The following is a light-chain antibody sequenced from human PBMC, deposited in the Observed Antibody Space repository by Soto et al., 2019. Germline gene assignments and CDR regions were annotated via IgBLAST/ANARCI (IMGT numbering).Light chain of an antibody. Sequence: QSVLTQPASVSGSPGQSITISCTGTSDNVGRFSFVSWYQQHPGKAPKLLIYELTKRPSGISDRFSGSKSGNTASLTISGLQAVDEADYYCSSYETTSRRLFGTGTKLTVL. CDR3: SSYETTSRRL. CDR2: ELT. CDR1: SDNVGRFSF. J-gene: IGLJ1*01. V-gene: IGLV2-14*01.